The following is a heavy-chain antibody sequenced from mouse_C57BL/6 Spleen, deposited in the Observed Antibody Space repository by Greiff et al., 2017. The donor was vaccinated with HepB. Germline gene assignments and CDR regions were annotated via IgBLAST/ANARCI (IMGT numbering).Heavy chain of an antibody. CDR1: GYTFTDYN. D-gene: IGHD2-3*01. Sequence: EVQLQQSGPELVKPGASVKIPCKASGYTFTDYNMDWVKQSHGKSLEWIGDINPNNGGTIYNQKFKGKATLTVDKSSSTAYMELRSLTSEDTAVYYCARRWLLLWYFDVWGTGTTVTVSS. CDR3: ARRWLLLWYFDV. CDR2: INPNNGGT. V-gene: IGHV1-18*01. J-gene: IGHJ1*03.